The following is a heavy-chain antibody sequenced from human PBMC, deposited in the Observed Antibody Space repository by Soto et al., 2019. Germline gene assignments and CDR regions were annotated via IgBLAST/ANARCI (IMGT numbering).Heavy chain of an antibody. CDR1: GYTFTSYY. J-gene: IGHJ3*02. CDR2: INPSGGST. CDR3: ARVANYYGSGNRAFDI. D-gene: IGHD3-10*01. Sequence: ASVKVSCKASGYTFTSYYMHWVRQAPGQGLEWMGIINPSGGSTSYAQKFQGRVTMTRDTSTSTVYMELSSLRSEDTAVHYCARVANYYGSGNRAFDIWGQGTMVTVSS. V-gene: IGHV1-46*03.